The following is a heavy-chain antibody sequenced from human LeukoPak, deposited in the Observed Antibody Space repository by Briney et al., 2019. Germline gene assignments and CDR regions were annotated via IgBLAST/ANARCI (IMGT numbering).Heavy chain of an antibody. J-gene: IGHJ3*02. CDR2: ISSNGGST. D-gene: IGHD2-21*02. V-gene: IGHV3-64*01. CDR1: GFTFDDYA. Sequence: GGSLRLSCAASGFTFDDYAMHWVRQAPGKGLEYVSAISSNGGSTYYANSVKGRFTISRDNSKNTLYLQMGSLRAEDMAVYYCARGGHIVVVTDDAFDIWGQGTMVTVSS. CDR3: ARGGHIVVVTDDAFDI.